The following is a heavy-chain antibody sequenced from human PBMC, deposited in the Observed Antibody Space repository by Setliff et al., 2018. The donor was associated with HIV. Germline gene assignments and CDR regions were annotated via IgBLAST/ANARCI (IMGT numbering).Heavy chain of an antibody. J-gene: IGHJ1*01. CDR1: GGSISSYY. D-gene: IGHD2-15*01. Sequence: SETLSLTCTVSGGSISSYYWGWIRQPPGNGLEWTGSIYYTGNTYYNSSLKSRVTISLDTSKNQFSLKLTSLTAADTAVYYCAGFRGGSFVSWGQGTLVTVSS. CDR3: AGFRGGSFVS. CDR2: IYYTGNT. V-gene: IGHV4-39*01.